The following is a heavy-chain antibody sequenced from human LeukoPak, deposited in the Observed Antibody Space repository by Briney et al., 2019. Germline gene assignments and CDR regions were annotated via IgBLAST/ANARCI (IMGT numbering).Heavy chain of an antibody. CDR2: FDPEDGET. CDR1: GTYTLIELS. D-gene: IGHD1-26*01. J-gene: IGHJ4*02. V-gene: IGHV1-24*01. CDR3: ATLLGETHFFDD. Sequence: ASVKVSCKVSGTYTLIELSMHWVRQAPGKGLEWMGGFDPEDGETIYAQRFKGRVTMTEDTSTDTAYMDLSSLRSEDTAVYYCATLLGETHFFDDWGQGTLVTVSS.